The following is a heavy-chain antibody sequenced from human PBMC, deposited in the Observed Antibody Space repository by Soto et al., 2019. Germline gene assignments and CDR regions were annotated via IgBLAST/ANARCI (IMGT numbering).Heavy chain of an antibody. D-gene: IGHD3-10*01. CDR2: IYYSGSP. J-gene: IGHJ4*02. Sequence: SETLSLTCTVSGASVTSGNYYWTCIRPPPGKGLELVGHIYYSGSPNYSPSLKSRVTISLNTPNKQFSLKVTSVTAADTALYYCAREIGYSGSRSYYNLIDYWGQGTLVTLSS. V-gene: IGHV4-61*01. CDR3: AREIGYSGSRSYYNLIDY. CDR1: GASVTSGNYY.